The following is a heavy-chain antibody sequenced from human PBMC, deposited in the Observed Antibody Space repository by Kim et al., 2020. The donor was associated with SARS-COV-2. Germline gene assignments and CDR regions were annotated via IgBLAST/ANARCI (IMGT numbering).Heavy chain of an antibody. V-gene: IGHV1-69*04. J-gene: IGHJ6*03. CDR1: GGTFSSYA. D-gene: IGHD5-12*01. CDR2: IIPILGIA. Sequence: SVKVSCKASGGTFSSYAISWVRQAPGQGLEWMGRIIPILGIANYAQKFQGRVTITADKSTSTAYMELSSLRSEDTAVYYCARDQWLRSLTYYYYYMDVWGKGTTVTVSS. CDR3: ARDQWLRSLTYYYYYMDV.